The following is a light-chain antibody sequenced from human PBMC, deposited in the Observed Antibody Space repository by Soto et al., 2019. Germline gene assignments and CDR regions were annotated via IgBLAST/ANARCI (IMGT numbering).Light chain of an antibody. CDR1: SSDVGSYNL. CDR2: EVS. J-gene: IGLJ2*01. V-gene: IGLV2-23*02. CDR3: CSYAGSSTSVV. Sequence: QSVLTQPASVSGSPGQSITISCTGTSSDVGSYNLVSWYQQHPGKAPKLMIYEVSKRPSGVSNRFSGSKSGNTASLTISGLQAEDEAEYYCCSYAGSSTSVVFGGGTKLTVL.